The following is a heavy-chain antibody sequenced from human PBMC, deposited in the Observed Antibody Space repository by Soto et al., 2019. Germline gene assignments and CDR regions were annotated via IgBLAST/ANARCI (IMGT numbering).Heavy chain of an antibody. V-gene: IGHV1-24*01. CDR2: FDPEDGET. CDR3: ATDDDGQVNHRDAYDI. Sequence: ASVKVSCKVSGYTLTELSMHWVRQAPGKGLEWMGGFDPEDGETIYAQKFQGRVTMTEDTSTDTAYMELSSLRSEDTAVYYCATDDDGQVNHRDAYDISTQRTTVTVSS. CDR1: GYTLTELS. D-gene: IGHD4-17*01. J-gene: IGHJ3*02.